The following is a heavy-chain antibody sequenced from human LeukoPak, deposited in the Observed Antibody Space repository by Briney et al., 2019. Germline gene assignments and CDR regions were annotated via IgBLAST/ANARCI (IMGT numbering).Heavy chain of an antibody. CDR2: IIPIFGTA. D-gene: IGHD6-13*01. V-gene: IGHV1-69*05. J-gene: IGHJ4*02. CDR1: GGTFISYA. Sequence: SVKVSCKASGGTFISYAITWVRQAPGQGLERMGRIIPIFGTANYAQTFQGRVTITTDESTSTAYMVLSTLRSDDTAVYYCARERPPGDSSNWFLEGYFGIWGQGTLVTVSS. CDR3: ARERPPGDSSNWFLEGYFGI.